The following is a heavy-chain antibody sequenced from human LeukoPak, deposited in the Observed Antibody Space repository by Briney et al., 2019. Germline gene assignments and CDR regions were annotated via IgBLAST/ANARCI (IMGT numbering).Heavy chain of an antibody. D-gene: IGHD6-13*01. V-gene: IGHV4-31*03. CDR3: ARDQQVERAMAKGFDP. Sequence: SQTLSLTCTVSGGSISSGGYYWSWIRQHPGKGLEWIGYIYYSGSTYYNPSLKSRVTISVDTSKNQFSLELSSVTAADTAVYYCARDQQVERAMAKGFDPWGQGTLVTVSS. J-gene: IGHJ5*02. CDR2: IYYSGST. CDR1: GGSISSGGYY.